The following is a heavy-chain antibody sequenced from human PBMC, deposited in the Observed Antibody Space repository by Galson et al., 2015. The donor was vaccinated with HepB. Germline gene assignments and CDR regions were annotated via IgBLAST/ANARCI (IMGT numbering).Heavy chain of an antibody. Sequence: SVKVSCKAYRYTFTKFRISWVRQAPGQGLEWMGWINPSNGNTNYAQKFLGRVIMTTDTSTSTTYMELRRLRSDDTAVYYCARGGMATIGGPTFDYWGQGTLVTVSS. CDR2: INPSNGNT. CDR1: RYTFTKFR. D-gene: IGHD5-24*01. CDR3: ARGGMATIGGPTFDY. J-gene: IGHJ4*02. V-gene: IGHV1-18*01.